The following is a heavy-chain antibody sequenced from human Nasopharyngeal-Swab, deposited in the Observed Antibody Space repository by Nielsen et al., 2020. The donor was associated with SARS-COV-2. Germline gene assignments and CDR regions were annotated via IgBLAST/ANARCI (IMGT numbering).Heavy chain of an antibody. Sequence: SCAASGFTFDDYAIHWVRQAPGRGLEWVSGISWDSGNIGYADSVKGRFTISRDNAKKSLYLQMNSLRAEDTALYYCVKDNLLRAFDLWGQGTMVTVSS. D-gene: IGHD2-15*01. J-gene: IGHJ3*01. V-gene: IGHV3-9*01. CDR3: VKDNLLRAFDL. CDR2: ISWDSGNI. CDR1: GFTFDDYA.